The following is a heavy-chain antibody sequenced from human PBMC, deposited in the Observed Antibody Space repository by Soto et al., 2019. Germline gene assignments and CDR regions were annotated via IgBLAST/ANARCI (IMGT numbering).Heavy chain of an antibody. D-gene: IGHD1-1*01. CDR1: GYTFTDYY. Sequence: ASVKVSCKASGYTFTDYYLHWVRQAPGQGLEWVGWISPSSGGTTYAKKFQDRVTMTTDTSISTAYMDLNRLISDDTALYYCARGPRTQLWVPLAFCGQRTLFPVSS. J-gene: IGHJ4*02. V-gene: IGHV1-2*02. CDR2: ISPSSGGT. CDR3: ARGPRTQLWVPLAF.